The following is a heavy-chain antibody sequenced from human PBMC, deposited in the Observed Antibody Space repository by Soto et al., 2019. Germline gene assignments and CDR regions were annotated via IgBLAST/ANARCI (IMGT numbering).Heavy chain of an antibody. V-gene: IGHV4-30-2*01. CDR1: GGSISSSGYS. Sequence: PSETLSLTCAVSGGSISSSGYSWSWIRQPPGKGLEWIGYIYHSGSTYYNPSLKSRVTISVDRSKNQFSLKLSSVTAADTAVYYCARAYGSGSSDGFDYWGQGTLVTVSS. D-gene: IGHD3-10*01. CDR2: IYHSGST. J-gene: IGHJ4*02. CDR3: ARAYGSGSSDGFDY.